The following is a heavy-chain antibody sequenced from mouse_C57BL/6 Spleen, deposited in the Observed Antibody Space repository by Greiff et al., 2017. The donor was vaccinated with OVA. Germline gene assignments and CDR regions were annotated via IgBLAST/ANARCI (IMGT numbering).Heavy chain of an antibody. V-gene: IGHV10-1*01. Sequence: EVQGVESGGGLVQPKGSLKLSCAASGFSFNTYAMNWVRQAPGKGLEWVARIRSKSNNYATYYADSVKDRFTISRDDSESMLYLQMNNLKTEDTAMYYCVSQGLYYNYAMDYWGQGTSVTVSS. D-gene: IGHD2-1*01. CDR1: GFSFNTYA. CDR3: VSQGLYYNYAMDY. CDR2: IRSKSNNYAT. J-gene: IGHJ4*01.